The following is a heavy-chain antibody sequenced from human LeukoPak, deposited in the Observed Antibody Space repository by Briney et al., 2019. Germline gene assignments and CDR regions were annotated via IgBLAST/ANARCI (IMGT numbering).Heavy chain of an antibody. J-gene: IGHJ6*02. Sequence: SETLSDTCTVSGGSMSSYYWSWIRQPPGKGLEWIGYIYYSGSTNYNPSLKSRVTISVDTSKNQFSLKVSSVTAADTAVYYCAREGTARYYHGMDVWGQGITVTVSS. CDR3: AREGTARYYHGMDV. CDR2: IYYSGST. V-gene: IGHV4-59*01. CDR1: GGSMSSYY. D-gene: IGHD6-6*01.